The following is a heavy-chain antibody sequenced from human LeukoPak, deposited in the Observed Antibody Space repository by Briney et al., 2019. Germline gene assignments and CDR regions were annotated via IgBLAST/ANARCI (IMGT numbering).Heavy chain of an antibody. V-gene: IGHV1-2*02. Sequence: ASVKVSCKASGYTFTGYYMHWVRQASGQGLEWMGWINPNSGGTNYAQKFQGRVTMTRDTSISTAYMELSRLRSDDTAVYYCARDPGYFYYFDYWGQGTLVTVSS. CDR1: GYTFTGYY. CDR3: ARDPGYFYYFDY. J-gene: IGHJ4*02. D-gene: IGHD3-9*01. CDR2: INPNSGGT.